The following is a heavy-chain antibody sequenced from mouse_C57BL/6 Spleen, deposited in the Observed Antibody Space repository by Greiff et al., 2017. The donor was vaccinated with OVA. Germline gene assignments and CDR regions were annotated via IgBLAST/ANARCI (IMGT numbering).Heavy chain of an antibody. CDR1: GFTFSDYG. CDR2: ISSGSSTI. Sequence: EVKVVESGGGLVKPGGSLKLSCAASGFTFSDYGMHWVRQAPEKGLEWFAYISSGSSTIYYADTVKGRFTISRDNAKNTLFLQMTSLRSEDTAMYYCARAGYGKGYAMDYWGQGTSVTVSS. V-gene: IGHV5-17*01. CDR3: ARAGYGKGYAMDY. D-gene: IGHD2-1*01. J-gene: IGHJ4*01.